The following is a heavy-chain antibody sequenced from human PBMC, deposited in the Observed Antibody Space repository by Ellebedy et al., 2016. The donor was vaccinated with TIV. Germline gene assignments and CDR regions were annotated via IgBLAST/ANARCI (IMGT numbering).Heavy chain of an antibody. D-gene: IGHD3-10*01. CDR2: LSGSGGNT. J-gene: IGHJ4*02. CDR3: ARMARGVHPPDY. V-gene: IGHV3-23*01. Sequence: GESLKISXAASGFSFSRSAMSWVRQAPGKGLEWVSTLSGSGGNTFYADSVEGRFTISRDTSKNTLYLQMNSLRADDTAVYYCARMARGVHPPDYWGQGTLITVSS. CDR1: GFSFSRSA.